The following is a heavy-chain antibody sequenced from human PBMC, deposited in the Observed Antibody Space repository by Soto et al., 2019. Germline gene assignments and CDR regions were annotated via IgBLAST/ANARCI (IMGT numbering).Heavy chain of an antibody. CDR2: IKSKTDGGTT. Sequence: EVQLVESGGGLVKPGGSLRLSCAASGFTFSNAWMNWVRQAPGKGLEWVGRIKSKTDGGTTDYAAPVKGRFTISRDDSKNTLYLQMNSLKTEDTAVYYCPTVEAVAGNDLPKTVSVDYWGQGTLVTVSS. V-gene: IGHV3-15*07. J-gene: IGHJ4*02. CDR1: GFTFSNAW. D-gene: IGHD6-19*01. CDR3: PTVEAVAGNDLPKTVSVDY.